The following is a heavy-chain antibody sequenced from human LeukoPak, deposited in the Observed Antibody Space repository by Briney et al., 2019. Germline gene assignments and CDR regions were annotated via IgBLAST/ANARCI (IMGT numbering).Heavy chain of an antibody. V-gene: IGHV3-21*01. Sequence: PGGSLRLSCAASGFTFSSYSMNWVRQAPGKGLVWVSSISSSSSYIYYADSVKGRFTISRDNAKNSLYLQMNSLRAEDTAVYYCARDWLGLGAFDIWGQGTMVTVSS. J-gene: IGHJ3*02. CDR3: ARDWLGLGAFDI. D-gene: IGHD6-19*01. CDR2: ISSSSSYI. CDR1: GFTFSSYS.